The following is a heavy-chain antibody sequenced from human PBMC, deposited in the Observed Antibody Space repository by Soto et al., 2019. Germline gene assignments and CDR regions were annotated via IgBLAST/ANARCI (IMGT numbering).Heavy chain of an antibody. J-gene: IGHJ2*01. V-gene: IGHV3-23*01. CDR3: AKRTMGWYFHL. D-gene: IGHD3-3*01. CDR1: GFTFSSYA. Sequence: EVQLLESGGGLVQPGGSLRLSCAASGFTFSSYAMNWVRQAPGKGLEWVSVISGSGGSTYYDDAVKGRFTISRDNSKNSLYLQMNRLTAEDMAVYYCAKRTMGWYFHLWARCTLVTVSS. CDR2: ISGSGGST.